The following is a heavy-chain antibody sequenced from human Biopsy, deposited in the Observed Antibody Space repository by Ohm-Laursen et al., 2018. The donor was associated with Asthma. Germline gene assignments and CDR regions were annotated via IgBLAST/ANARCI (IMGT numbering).Heavy chain of an antibody. D-gene: IGHD1-1*01. Sequence: TQTLTLTRTFSGFSLSKSGVGVGWIRLPPREAPDWLALIYWNGDTHYNPALRSRLTITKDTSRKQVVLAVSNMDTVDTGTYFCARAERRVEFSYFDNWGLGTLVYVSS. V-gene: IGHV2-5*01. CDR3: ARAERRVEFSYFDN. J-gene: IGHJ4*01. CDR2: IYWNGDT. CDR1: GFSLSKSGVG.